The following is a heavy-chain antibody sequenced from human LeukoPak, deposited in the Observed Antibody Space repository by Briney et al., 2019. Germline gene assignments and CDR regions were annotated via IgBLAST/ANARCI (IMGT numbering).Heavy chain of an antibody. J-gene: IGHJ5*02. D-gene: IGHD3-22*01. V-gene: IGHV1-18*01. Sequence: ASVKVPCKASGYTFTSYGISWVRQAPGQGLEWMGWISAYNGNTNYAQKLQGRVTMTTDTSTSTAYMELRSLRSDDTAVYYCARDARRYDSSGYYCRFDPWGQGTLVTVSS. CDR1: GYTFTSYG. CDR3: ARDARRYDSSGYYCRFDP. CDR2: ISAYNGNT.